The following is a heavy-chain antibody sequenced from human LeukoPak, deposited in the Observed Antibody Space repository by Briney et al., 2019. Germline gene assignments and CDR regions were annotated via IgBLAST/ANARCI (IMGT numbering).Heavy chain of an antibody. D-gene: IGHD3-10*01. Sequence: GGSLRLSCAASGFTFSDYYMSWIRQAPGKGLEWVSYISSSGSTIYYADSVKGRFTISRDNARNSLYLQMNSLGAEDTAVYYCARGLGKNAYNWFDPWGQGTLVTVSS. CDR2: ISSSGSTI. J-gene: IGHJ5*02. V-gene: IGHV3-11*01. CDR3: ARGLGKNAYNWFDP. CDR1: GFTFSDYY.